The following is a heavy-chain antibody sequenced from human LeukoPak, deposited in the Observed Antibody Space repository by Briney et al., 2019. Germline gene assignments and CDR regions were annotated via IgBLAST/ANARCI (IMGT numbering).Heavy chain of an antibody. Sequence: SETLSLTCAVYGGSFSGYYWSWIRQPPGRGLEWIGEINHSGSTNYNPSLKSRVTISVDTSKNQFSLKLSSVTAADTAVYYCARIGGSGWFAKYNWFDPWGQGTLVTVSS. D-gene: IGHD6-19*01. J-gene: IGHJ5*02. CDR1: GGSFSGYY. CDR3: ARIGGSGWFAKYNWFDP. V-gene: IGHV4-34*01. CDR2: INHSGST.